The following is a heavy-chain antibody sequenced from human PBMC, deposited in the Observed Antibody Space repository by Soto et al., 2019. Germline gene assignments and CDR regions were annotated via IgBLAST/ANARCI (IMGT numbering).Heavy chain of an antibody. CDR3: AMYCSGGTFHGMGGDY. J-gene: IGHJ4*02. CDR2: MSGSGGST. CDR1: GITFSSYA. V-gene: IGHV3-23*01. Sequence: RVSCAASGITFSSYAMSWVRQAPGKGLEWVSAMSGSGGSTYSADSVKGRVTISSDNSKTTLYLQMNRLRAEDTAVYYCAMYCSGGTFHGMGGDYWGQGTLVTVSS. D-gene: IGHD2-15*01.